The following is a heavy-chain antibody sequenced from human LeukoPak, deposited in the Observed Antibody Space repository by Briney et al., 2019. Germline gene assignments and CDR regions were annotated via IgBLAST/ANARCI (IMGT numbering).Heavy chain of an antibody. J-gene: IGHJ6*03. CDR1: GFTFSSYE. Sequence: PGGSLRLSCAASGFTFSSYEMNWVRQAPGKGLEWVSYISSSGSTIYYADSVKGRFTISRDNAKNSLYLQMNSLRAEDTAVYYCARARTAAGYYYYMDVWGKGTTVTISS. V-gene: IGHV3-48*03. CDR2: ISSSGSTI. CDR3: ARARTAAGYYYYMDV. D-gene: IGHD6-13*01.